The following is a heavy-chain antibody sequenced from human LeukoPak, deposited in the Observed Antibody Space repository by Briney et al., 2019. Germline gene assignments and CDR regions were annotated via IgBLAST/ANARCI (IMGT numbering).Heavy chain of an antibody. D-gene: IGHD2-15*01. CDR3: ARGLYEFCSGGRCYSYYFGY. CDR1: GFTVSSNY. Sequence: GGSLRLSCAASGFTVSSNYMSWVRQAPGKGLEWVSVIYSGGSTYYADSVKGRFTISRDNSKNTLYLQMNSLRAEDTAVYYCARGLYEFCSGGRCYSYYFGYWGQGTLVTVSS. J-gene: IGHJ4*02. CDR2: IYSGGST. V-gene: IGHV3-53*01.